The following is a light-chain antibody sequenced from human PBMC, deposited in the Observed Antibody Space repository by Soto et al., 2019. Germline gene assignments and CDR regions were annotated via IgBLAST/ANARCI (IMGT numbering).Light chain of an antibody. CDR3: GTWDDSLSAVV. CDR1: SSNIGNNY. V-gene: IGLV1-51*01. J-gene: IGLJ2*01. Sequence: QAVVTQPPSVSAAPGQKVTISCSGWSSNIGNNYVSWYQQFPGTAPKLLIYDNNERPSGIPDRFSASKSGTSATLGISGLQTGDEADYFCGTWDDSLSAVVFGGGTKLIVL. CDR2: DNN.